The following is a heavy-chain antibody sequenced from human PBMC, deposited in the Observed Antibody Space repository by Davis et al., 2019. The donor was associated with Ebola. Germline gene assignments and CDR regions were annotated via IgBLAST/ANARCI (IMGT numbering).Heavy chain of an antibody. V-gene: IGHV3-21*03. Sequence: GESLKISCAASGYTFSSYSMNWVRPASGKGLEWVSSISSSSSYIYYAHSVKGRFTISRDNSKNTLYLQMNSLKAEDTAVYYYTNAAMGDWGQGTLVTVSS. J-gene: IGHJ4*02. D-gene: IGHD5-18*01. CDR3: TNAAMGD. CDR1: GYTFSSYS. CDR2: ISSSSSYI.